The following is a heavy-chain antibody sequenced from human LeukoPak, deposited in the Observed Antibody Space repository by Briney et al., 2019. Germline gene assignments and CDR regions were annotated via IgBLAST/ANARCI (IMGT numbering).Heavy chain of an antibody. CDR2: ISGSGGST. J-gene: IGHJ4*02. Sequence: PGGSLRLSCAASGFTFSSYAMSWVRQAPGKGLEWVSAISGSGGSTYYADSVKGRFTISRDNSKNTLYLQMNGLRAEDTAVYYCARMDDAAMVGKFYFDYWGRGTLVTVSS. CDR3: ARMDDAAMVGKFYFDY. V-gene: IGHV3-23*01. CDR1: GFTFSSYA. D-gene: IGHD5-18*01.